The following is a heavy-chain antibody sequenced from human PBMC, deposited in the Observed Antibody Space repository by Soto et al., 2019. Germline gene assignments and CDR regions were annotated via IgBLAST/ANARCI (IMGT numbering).Heavy chain of an antibody. CDR1: GYTFTSYY. J-gene: IGHJ4*02. CDR2: INPSGGST. CDR3: ATTGTTVDYFDY. V-gene: IGHV1-46*01. Sequence: ASVKVSCKASGYTFTSYYMHWVRQAPGQGLEWMGIINPSGGSTSHAQKFQGRVTMTRDTSTSTVYMELSSLRSEDTAVYYCATTGTTVDYFDYWGQGTLVTVSS. D-gene: IGHD1-1*01.